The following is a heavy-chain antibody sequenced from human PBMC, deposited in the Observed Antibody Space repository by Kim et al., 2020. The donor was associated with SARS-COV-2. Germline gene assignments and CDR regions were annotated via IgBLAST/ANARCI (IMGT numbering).Heavy chain of an antibody. CDR3: ARGQVYVLRYFDWLLSRDAFDI. CDR1: GGSFSGYY. J-gene: IGHJ3*02. D-gene: IGHD3-9*01. CDR2: INHSGST. V-gene: IGHV4-34*01. Sequence: SETLSLTCAVYGGSFSGYYWSWIRQPPGKGLEWIGEINHSGSTNYNPSLKSRVTISVDTSKNQFSLKLSSVTAADTAVYYCARGQVYVLRYFDWLLSRDAFDIWGKGTMVTVSS.